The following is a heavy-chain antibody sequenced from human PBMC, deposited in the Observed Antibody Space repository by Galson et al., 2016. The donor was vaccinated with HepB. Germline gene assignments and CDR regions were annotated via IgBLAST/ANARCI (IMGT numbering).Heavy chain of an antibody. CDR1: GYRFSMYG. CDR2: IAGYGGDP. Sequence: SVKVSCKASGYRFSMYGISWVRQAPGQGLEWMGWIAGYGGDPNYAEKLQGRVTVTTDTSTGTTYMELRSLRSDDTAVYYCARTGAVAAATDWGQGTLVTVSS. D-gene: IGHD6-13*01. V-gene: IGHV1-18*01. CDR3: ARTGAVAAATD. J-gene: IGHJ4*02.